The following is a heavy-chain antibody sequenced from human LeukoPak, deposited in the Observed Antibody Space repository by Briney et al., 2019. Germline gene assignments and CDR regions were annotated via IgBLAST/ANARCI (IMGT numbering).Heavy chain of an antibody. Sequence: GGSLRLSCAASGFTFSSYGMHWVRQAPGKGLEWVAVISYDGSNKYYADSVKGRFTISRDNSKNTLYLQMNSLRAEDTAVYYCAKDCLVGGNCYLDYWGQGTLVTVSS. J-gene: IGHJ4*02. D-gene: IGHD4-23*01. CDR2: ISYDGSNK. CDR1: GFTFSSYG. CDR3: AKDCLVGGNCYLDY. V-gene: IGHV3-30*18.